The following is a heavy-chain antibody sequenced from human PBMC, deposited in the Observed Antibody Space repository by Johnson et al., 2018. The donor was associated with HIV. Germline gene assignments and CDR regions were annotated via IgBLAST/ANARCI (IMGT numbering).Heavy chain of an antibody. CDR3: TKDYSSWYDLDAFDI. D-gene: IGHD6-13*01. CDR2: IKSKTDGGTT. V-gene: IGHV3-15*01. Sequence: EVQLVESGGGLVKPGGSLRLSCAASGFTFSNAWMSWVRQAPGKGLEWVGRIKSKTDGGTTDYAAPVKGRFTIPRDDSKNTLYLQMNSLKTEDTAVYYCTKDYSSWYDLDAFDIWGQGTMVTVSS. J-gene: IGHJ3*02. CDR1: GFTFSNAW.